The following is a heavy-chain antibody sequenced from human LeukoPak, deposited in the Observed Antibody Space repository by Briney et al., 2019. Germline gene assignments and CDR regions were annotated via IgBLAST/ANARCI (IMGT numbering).Heavy chain of an antibody. V-gene: IGHV3-20*04. Sequence: GGSLRLSCAASGFSFSDSWMTWIRQAPGKGLEWVSGINWNGGSTGYADSVKGRFTISRDNAKNSLYLQMNSLRAEDTAVYYCARWDSLGSGVDCWGQGTLVTVSS. J-gene: IGHJ4*02. CDR1: GFSFSDSW. D-gene: IGHD3-10*01. CDR3: ARWDSLGSGVDC. CDR2: INWNGGST.